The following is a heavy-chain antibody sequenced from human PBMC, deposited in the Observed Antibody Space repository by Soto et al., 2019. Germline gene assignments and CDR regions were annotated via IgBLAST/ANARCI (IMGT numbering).Heavy chain of an antibody. J-gene: IGHJ6*02. V-gene: IGHV3-23*01. CDR3: AKRYGDYGDYYYYGMDV. CDR2: ISGSGGST. CDR1: GFTFSSYA. Sequence: GGSLRLSCAASGFTFSSYAMSWVRQAPGKGLEWVSAISGSGGSTYYADSVKGRFTISRDNSKNTLYLQMNSLRAEDTAVYYCAKRYGDYGDYYYYGMDVWGQGTTVTVSS. D-gene: IGHD4-17*01.